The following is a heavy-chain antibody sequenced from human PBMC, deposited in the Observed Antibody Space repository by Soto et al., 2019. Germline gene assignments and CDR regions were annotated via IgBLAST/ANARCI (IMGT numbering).Heavy chain of an antibody. V-gene: IGHV3-30*18. CDR3: AKDIAATLSYYYYYGMDV. CDR1: GFTFSSYG. D-gene: IGHD2-15*01. Sequence: PWGSLLLSCAASGFTFSSYGMHWVRQAPGKGLEWVAVISYDGSNKYYADSVKGRFTISRDNSKNTLYLQMNSLRAEDTAVYYCAKDIAATLSYYYYYGMDVWGQGTTVTVSS. CDR2: ISYDGSNK. J-gene: IGHJ6*02.